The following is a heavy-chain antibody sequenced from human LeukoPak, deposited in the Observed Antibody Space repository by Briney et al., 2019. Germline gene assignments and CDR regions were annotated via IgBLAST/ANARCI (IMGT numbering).Heavy chain of an antibody. V-gene: IGHV1-46*01. D-gene: IGHD5-18*01. CDR3: ARPGYSYAMTDFDY. J-gene: IGHJ4*02. CDR1: GYTFTSYY. CDR2: INPSGGST. Sequence: ASVKVSCKASGYTFTSYYMHWVRQAPGQGLEWMGLINPSGGSTSYAQKFQGRVTMTRDTATSTDYMELSSLRSEDTAVYYCARPGYSYAMTDFDYWGQGTLVTVSS.